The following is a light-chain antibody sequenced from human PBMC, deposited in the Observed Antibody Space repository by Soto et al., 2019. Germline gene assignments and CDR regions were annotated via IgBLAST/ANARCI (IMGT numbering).Light chain of an antibody. CDR3: QQSYKIPFT. CDR2: DAS. CDR1: QSVSSS. J-gene: IGKJ2*01. Sequence: EILLTQSPATLSLSPGERATLSCRASQSVSSSLAWYQQRPGQAPRLLIYDASNRATGIPARFSGSGSGTDFTLTISSLQPEDFATFYCQQSYKIPFTFGQGTKLEI. V-gene: IGKV3-11*01.